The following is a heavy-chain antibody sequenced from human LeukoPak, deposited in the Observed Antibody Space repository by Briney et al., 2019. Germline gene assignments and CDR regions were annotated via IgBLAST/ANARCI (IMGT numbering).Heavy chain of an antibody. D-gene: IGHD6-13*01. Sequence: PGGSLRLSCAASGFTVSSNYMSWVRQAPGKGLEWVSVIYSGGSTYYADSVKGRFTISRDNSKNTLYLQMNSLRAEDTAVYYCAKEGGMDEQLGYNWFDPWGQGTLVTVSS. CDR3: AKEGGMDEQLGYNWFDP. V-gene: IGHV3-66*01. CDR1: GFTVSSNY. J-gene: IGHJ5*02. CDR2: IYSGGST.